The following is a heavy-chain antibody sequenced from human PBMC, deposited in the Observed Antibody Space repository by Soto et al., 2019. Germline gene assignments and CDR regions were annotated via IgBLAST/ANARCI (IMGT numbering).Heavy chain of an antibody. D-gene: IGHD2-21*02. V-gene: IGHV4-34*01. Sequence: SETLSLTCAVHGGSFRGYYWSWIRQPPGKGLEWIGEINHSGSTNYNPSLKSRVTISVDTSKNQFSLKLSSVTAADTAVYYCARSTCGGDCYSRAYFQHWGQGTLGTVSS. CDR3: ARSTCGGDCYSRAYFQH. CDR2: INHSGST. J-gene: IGHJ1*01. CDR1: GGSFRGYY.